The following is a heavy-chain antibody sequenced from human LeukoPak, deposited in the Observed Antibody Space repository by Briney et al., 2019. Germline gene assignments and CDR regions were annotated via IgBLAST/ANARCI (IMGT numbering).Heavy chain of an antibody. V-gene: IGHV1-69*06. J-gene: IGHJ4*02. D-gene: IGHD6-19*01. CDR1: GGTFSSYA. CDR2: ITPIFGTA. Sequence: SVKLSCTASGGTFSSYAISWVRQAPGQGFEWMGRITPIFGTANYAQKFQGRVTITADKSTSTAYMELSSLRSEDTAVYYCARGAESAVAGPPFDYWGQGTLVTVAS. CDR3: ARGAESAVAGPPFDY.